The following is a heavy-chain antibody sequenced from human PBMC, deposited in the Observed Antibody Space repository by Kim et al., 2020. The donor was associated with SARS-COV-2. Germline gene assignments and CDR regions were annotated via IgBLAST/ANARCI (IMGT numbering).Heavy chain of an antibody. CDR2: T. D-gene: IGHD6-19*01. CDR3: ARGVGGWYADY. J-gene: IGHJ4*02. V-gene: IGHV4-59*09. Sequence: TNYHPSLKRRVTISLDTSKNQFSLKLSSVTAADTAVYYCARGVGGWYADYWGQGSLVTVSS.